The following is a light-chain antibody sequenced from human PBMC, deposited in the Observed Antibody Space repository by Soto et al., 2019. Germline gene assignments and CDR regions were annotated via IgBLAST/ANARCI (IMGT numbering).Light chain of an antibody. CDR2: DVS. V-gene: IGLV2-14*01. CDR3: SSYTSGSHYV. Sequence: QSALTQPASVSGSPGQSITISCTGTSSDVGGYKFVSWYQQHPGKAPKFIIYDVSIRPSGVSNRFSGSKSGNTASLTISGLQAEDEADYYCSSYTSGSHYVFGTVTKLTVL. CDR1: SSDVGGYKF. J-gene: IGLJ1*01.